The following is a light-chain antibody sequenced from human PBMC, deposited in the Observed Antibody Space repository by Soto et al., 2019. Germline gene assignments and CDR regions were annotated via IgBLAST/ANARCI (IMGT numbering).Light chain of an antibody. V-gene: IGLV2-23*01. CDR3: CSYAGSSTYV. CDR2: KGS. J-gene: IGLJ1*01. CDR1: SSDVGGYKH. Sequence: QSALTQPASVSGSPGQSITISCTGTSSDVGGYKHVSWYQQHPGKAPKLMIYKGSKRPSGVSIRFTGSKSGNTASLTISGLQAEDEADYYCCSYAGSSTYVFGIGTKLTVL.